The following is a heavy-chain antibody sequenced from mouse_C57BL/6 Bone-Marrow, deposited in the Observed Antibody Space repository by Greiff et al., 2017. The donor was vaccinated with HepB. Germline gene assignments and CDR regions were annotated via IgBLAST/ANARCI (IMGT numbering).Heavy chain of an antibody. CDR1: GYSITSGYY. Sequence: EVQLQESGPGLVKPSQSLSLTCSVTGYSITSGYYWNWIRQFPGNKLEWMGYISYDGSNNYNPSLKNRISITRDTSKNQFFLKLNSVTTEDTATYYCARAQQGSYGNYFDYWGQGTTLTVSS. V-gene: IGHV3-6*01. CDR2: ISYDGSN. D-gene: IGHD2-1*01. J-gene: IGHJ2*01. CDR3: ARAQQGSYGNYFDY.